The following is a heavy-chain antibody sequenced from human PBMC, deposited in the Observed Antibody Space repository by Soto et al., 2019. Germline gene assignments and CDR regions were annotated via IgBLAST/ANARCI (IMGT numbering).Heavy chain of an antibody. CDR1: GFTFSSYG. Sequence: QVQLVESGGGVVQPGRSLRLSCVASGFTFSSYGMHWVRQAPGKGLEWVAIIRYDGSNKYYGDSVKGRFTISRDNSKNMLYLQMNGLRAEDTAVYYCARVGNGWYFDYWGQGTLVTVSS. V-gene: IGHV3-33*01. J-gene: IGHJ4*02. D-gene: IGHD6-19*01. CDR3: ARVGNGWYFDY. CDR2: IRYDGSNK.